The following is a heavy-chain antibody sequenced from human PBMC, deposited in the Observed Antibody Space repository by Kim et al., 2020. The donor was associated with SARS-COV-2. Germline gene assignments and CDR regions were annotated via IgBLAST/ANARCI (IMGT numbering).Heavy chain of an antibody. CDR2: IYPGDSDT. V-gene: IGHV5-51*01. Sequence: GESLKISCKGSGYSFTSYWIGWVRQMPGKGLEWMGIIYPGDSDTRYSPSFQGQVTISADKSISTAYLQWSSLKASDTAMYYCARHHSGWPRGRYFDLWGRGTLVTVSS. CDR3: ARHHSGWPRGRYFDL. CDR1: GYSFTSYW. J-gene: IGHJ2*01. D-gene: IGHD6-19*01.